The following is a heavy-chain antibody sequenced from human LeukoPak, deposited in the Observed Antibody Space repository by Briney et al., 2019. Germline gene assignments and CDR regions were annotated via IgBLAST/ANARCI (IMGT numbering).Heavy chain of an antibody. Sequence: GGSLRLSCAASGFTFSSYAMSWVRQAPGKGLEWVSAISGSGGSTYYADSVKGRFTISRDNSKNTLYLQMNSLRAGDTAVYYCAKDPTHYPYYFDYWGQGTLVTVSS. CDR3: AKDPTHYPYYFDY. CDR1: GFTFSSYA. J-gene: IGHJ4*02. V-gene: IGHV3-23*01. D-gene: IGHD3-10*01. CDR2: ISGSGGST.